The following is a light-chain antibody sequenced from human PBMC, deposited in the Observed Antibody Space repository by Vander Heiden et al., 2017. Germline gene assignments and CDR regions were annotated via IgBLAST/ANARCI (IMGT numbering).Light chain of an antibody. CDR3: QVWDSSSDHPYV. CDR2: DDS. V-gene: IGLV3-21*02. CDR1: NIGSKS. Sequence: SYVLPQPPSVSVAPGQTARITCGGNNIGSKSVHWYQQKPGQAPVLVVYDDSDRPSGIPERFSGSNSGNTATLTISRVEAGDEADDYCQVWDSSSDHPYVFGTGTKVTVL. J-gene: IGLJ1*01.